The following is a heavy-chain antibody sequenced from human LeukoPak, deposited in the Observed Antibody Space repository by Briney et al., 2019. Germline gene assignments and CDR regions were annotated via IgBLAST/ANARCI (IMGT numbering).Heavy chain of an antibody. Sequence: GGSLRLSCAASGLTFSRYAMTWVRQAPGKGLEWVSSISGSGRSTYYADSVKGRFTISRDISKNTLYLQMNSLRAEDTAVYYCAKLYYLSPSLSVELTYFDYWGQGTLVTVSS. V-gene: IGHV3-23*01. D-gene: IGHD2-2*01. J-gene: IGHJ4*02. CDR1: GLTFSRYA. CDR2: ISGSGRST. CDR3: AKLYYLSPSLSVELTYFDY.